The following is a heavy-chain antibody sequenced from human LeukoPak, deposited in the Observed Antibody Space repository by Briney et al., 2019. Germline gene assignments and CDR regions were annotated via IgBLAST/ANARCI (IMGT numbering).Heavy chain of an antibody. CDR2: IYYSGST. Sequence: SGTLSLTCTVSGGSISSSSYYWGWIRQPPGKGLEWIASIYYSGSTYYNPSLKSRVTISVDTSKNQFSLKLSSVTAADTAVYYCARQSAGDFDYWGQGTLVTVSS. V-gene: IGHV4-39*01. D-gene: IGHD6-13*01. J-gene: IGHJ4*02. CDR3: ARQSAGDFDY. CDR1: GGSISSSSYY.